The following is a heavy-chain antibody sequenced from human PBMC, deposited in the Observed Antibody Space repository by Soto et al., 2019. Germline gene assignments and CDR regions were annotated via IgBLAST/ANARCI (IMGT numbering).Heavy chain of an antibody. V-gene: IGHV3-23*01. CDR2: ISSSGGST. CDR1: GFTFSSYA. J-gene: IGHJ3*02. CDR3: AIFSPSGSYWWGDYFDI. Sequence: EVQLLESGGGLVQPGGSLRLSCAASGFTFSSYAMSWVRQAPGKGLEWVSVISSSGGSTYYADSVKGRFTISRDNSKNTLYLQMNSLRSEDTAVYYCAIFSPSGSYWWGDYFDIWGQGTMYTVSS. D-gene: IGHD1-26*01.